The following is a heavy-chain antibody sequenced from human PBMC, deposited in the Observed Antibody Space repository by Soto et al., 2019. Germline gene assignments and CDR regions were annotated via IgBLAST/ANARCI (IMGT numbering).Heavy chain of an antibody. D-gene: IGHD3-22*01. Sequence: QVQLVQSGAEVKRPGSSVKVSCKASGDTFSKSTFSWVRQVPGQGLEWMGRFIPMLGTSNYAQKFQGRVTITADKSTSTAYMDLSSLTPEDTAVYYCASLYDDSRGNFDYWGQGTLVTVSS. CDR2: FIPMLGTS. V-gene: IGHV1-69*08. CDR1: GDTFSKST. J-gene: IGHJ4*02. CDR3: ASLYDDSRGNFDY.